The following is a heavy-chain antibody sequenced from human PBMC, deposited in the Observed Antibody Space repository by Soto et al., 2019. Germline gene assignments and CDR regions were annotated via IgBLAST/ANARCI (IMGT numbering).Heavy chain of an antibody. D-gene: IGHD5-12*01. V-gene: IGHV1-69*01. CDR1: GGTFSSYA. CDR2: IIPIFGTA. CDR3: ARGGPGTDIVATNVFDY. Sequence: QVQLVQSGAEVKKPGSSVKVSCKASGGTFSSYAISWVRQAPGQGLEWMGGIIPIFGTANYAQKFQGRVTITADESTSTANVELSSLRSEDTAVYYCARGGPGTDIVATNVFDYWGQGTLVTVSS. J-gene: IGHJ4*02.